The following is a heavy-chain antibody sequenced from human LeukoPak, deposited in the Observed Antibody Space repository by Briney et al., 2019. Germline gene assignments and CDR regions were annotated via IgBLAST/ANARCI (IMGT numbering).Heavy chain of an antibody. Sequence: SETLSLTCTVSGGSISSGTYYWTWIRQPAGKGLEWIGRIYSSGSTSYNPSLDSRVRISIDTSKNQFSLKLSSVTAADTAVYYCARGGRLDYGDFPNWGQGTLVTVSS. CDR2: IYSSGST. J-gene: IGHJ1*01. CDR1: GGSISSGTYY. CDR3: ARGGRLDYGDFPN. D-gene: IGHD4-17*01. V-gene: IGHV4-61*02.